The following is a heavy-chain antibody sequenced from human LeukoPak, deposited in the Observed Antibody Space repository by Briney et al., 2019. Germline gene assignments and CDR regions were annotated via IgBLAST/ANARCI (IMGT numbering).Heavy chain of an antibody. CDR3: ARQAGSFTTFDF. CDR2: ISYSGST. V-gene: IGHV4-59*08. CDR1: SGSIGTYY. D-gene: IGHD1-26*01. J-gene: IGHJ4*02. Sequence: SETLSLTFTVSSGSIGTYYWAWIRQTPGKGLEWIGYISYSGSTKHNPSLTRRITISLDTSKNQFSLELRSMTAADTAMYYCARQAGSFTTFDFWGQGTLVTVSS.